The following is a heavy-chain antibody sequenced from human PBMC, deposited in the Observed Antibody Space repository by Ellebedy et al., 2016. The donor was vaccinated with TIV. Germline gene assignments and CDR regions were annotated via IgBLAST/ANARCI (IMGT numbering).Heavy chain of an antibody. CDR3: ARGPRIVGATDPSYYYMDV. J-gene: IGHJ6*03. Sequence: ASVKVSCXASGYTFTSYDINWVRQATGQGLEWMGWMNPNSGNTGYAQKFQGRATMTRNTSISTAYMELSSLRSEDTAVYYCARGPRIVGATDPSYYYMDVWGKGTTVTVSS. CDR1: GYTFTSYD. D-gene: IGHD1-26*01. V-gene: IGHV1-8*01. CDR2: MNPNSGNT.